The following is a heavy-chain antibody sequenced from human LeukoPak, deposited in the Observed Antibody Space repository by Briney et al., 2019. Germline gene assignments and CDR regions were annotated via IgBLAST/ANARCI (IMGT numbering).Heavy chain of an antibody. Sequence: SETLSLTCAVYGGSFNTYYWSWIRQPPGKGLEWIGETTHSGSTNYNPSLKSRVTISSDTSKNQFSLKLTSVTAADTAVYYCARVTRFNEFGELWFDYWGHGTLLTVSS. CDR1: GGSFNTYY. CDR3: ARVTRFNEFGELWFDY. J-gene: IGHJ4*01. CDR2: TTHSGST. V-gene: IGHV4-34*01. D-gene: IGHD3-10*01.